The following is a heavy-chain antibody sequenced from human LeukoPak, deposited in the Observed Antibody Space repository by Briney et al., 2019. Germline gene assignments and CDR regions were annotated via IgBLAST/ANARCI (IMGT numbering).Heavy chain of an antibody. CDR2: IYSVGGA. Sequence: GWSMRLSFAASGFTLSSNYMSWVRQAPGKGVEWVSLIYSVGGAYYADSVKGRVTISRDNSKNTLYLQMNRLRAEDTAVYYCAREGGGTYYREFDYWGQGTLVIVSS. V-gene: IGHV3-53*05. CDR3: AREGGGTYYREFDY. D-gene: IGHD1-26*01. CDR1: GFTLSSNY. J-gene: IGHJ4*02.